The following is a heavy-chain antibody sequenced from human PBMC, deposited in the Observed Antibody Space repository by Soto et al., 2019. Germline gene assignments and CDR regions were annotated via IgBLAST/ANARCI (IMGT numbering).Heavy chain of an antibody. Sequence: ASVKVSCKASGYTFTSYYMHWVRQAPGQGLEWMGIINPSGGSTSYAQKFQGRVTMTRDTSTSTVYMELSSLRSEDTAVYYCARNSFSNNHYYHSNTGWFDPWGQGTLVTVSS. CDR1: GYTFTSYY. CDR2: INPSGGST. J-gene: IGHJ5*02. D-gene: IGHD3-22*01. CDR3: ARNSFSNNHYYHSNTGWFDP. V-gene: IGHV1-46*01.